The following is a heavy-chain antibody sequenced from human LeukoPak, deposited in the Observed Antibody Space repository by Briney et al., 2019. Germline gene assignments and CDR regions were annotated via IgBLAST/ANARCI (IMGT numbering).Heavy chain of an antibody. CDR1: GGSISSYY. D-gene: IGHD4-17*01. Sequence: PSETLSLTCTVSGGSISSYYWSWIRQPPGKGLEWIGSIYYSGSTFYNPSLKSRVTISVDTSKNQFSLKLSSVTAADTAVYYCARLTVTTYGMDVWGQGTTVTVSS. CDR3: ARLTVTTYGMDV. CDR2: IYYSGST. J-gene: IGHJ6*02. V-gene: IGHV4-39*07.